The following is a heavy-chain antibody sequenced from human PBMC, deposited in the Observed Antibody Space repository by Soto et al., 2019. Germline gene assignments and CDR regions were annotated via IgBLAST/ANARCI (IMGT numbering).Heavy chain of an antibody. V-gene: IGHV1-58*01. CDR1: GFTFTSSA. CDR2: IVVGSGNT. D-gene: IGHD1-26*01. J-gene: IGHJ6*02. Sequence: SLKVSCKASGFTFTSSAVQWVQQARGQRREWIGWIVVGSGNTNYAQKFQERVTITRDMSTSTAYMELSSLRSEDTAVYYCAADPNSGSYHYYGMDVWGQGXTVTVYS. CDR3: AADPNSGSYHYYGMDV.